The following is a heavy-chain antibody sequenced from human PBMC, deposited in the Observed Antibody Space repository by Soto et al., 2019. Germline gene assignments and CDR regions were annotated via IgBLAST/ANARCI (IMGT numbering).Heavy chain of an antibody. CDR1: GFTFSSFW. J-gene: IGHJ6*03. D-gene: IGHD2-15*01. V-gene: IGHV3-7*01. CDR3: ARDMDPYSYDYYMDV. CDR2: IKQDGSEK. Sequence: GGSLRLSCSASGFTFSSFWMSWVRQAPGKGLEWVANIKQDGSEKYSVDSVKGRFSISRDNTKNSLYLQMNSLRAEDTAVYYCARDMDPYSYDYYMDVWGKGTTVTVSS.